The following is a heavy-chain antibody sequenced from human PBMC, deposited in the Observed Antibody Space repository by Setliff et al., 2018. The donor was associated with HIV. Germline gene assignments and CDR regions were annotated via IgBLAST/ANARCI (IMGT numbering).Heavy chain of an antibody. Sequence: GASVKVSCKASGYTFTSYAMHWVRQAPGQSLEWMGWINADNGNTKYSQKFQGRVTITRDTSASTAYVEMSSLRSEDTALYYCARLGPYYYDSSGYAPGSFFDYWGQGTLVTVS. CDR1: GYTFTSYA. CDR2: INADNGNT. CDR3: ARLGPYYYDSSGYAPGSFFDY. D-gene: IGHD3-22*01. J-gene: IGHJ4*02. V-gene: IGHV1-3*01.